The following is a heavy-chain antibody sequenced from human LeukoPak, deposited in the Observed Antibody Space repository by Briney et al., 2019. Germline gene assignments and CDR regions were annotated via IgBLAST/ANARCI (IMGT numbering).Heavy chain of an antibody. V-gene: IGHV3-13*01. J-gene: IGHJ4*02. CDR1: GFTFSDYD. CDR2: IGTAGDT. D-gene: IGHD1-1*01. Sequence: GSLRLSCAASGFTFSDYDMHWVRQATGKGLEWVSAIGTAGDTYYTGSVKGRFTISRENAKNSLYLQMNSLRAGDTAVYYCARVAKERVGGVYYFDYWGQGTLVAVSS. CDR3: ARVAKERVGGVYYFDY.